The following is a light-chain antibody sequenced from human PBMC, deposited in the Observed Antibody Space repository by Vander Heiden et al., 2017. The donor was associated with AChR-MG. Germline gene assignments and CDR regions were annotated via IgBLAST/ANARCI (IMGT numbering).Light chain of an antibody. J-gene: IGLJ2*01. Sequence: QSALTQPASVSGSPGQSITIACTGTSSDVGAYDYVSWYQQHPDNAPRLLIYHVNKRPSGVSNRFSGSKSGNTASLIISGLQAEDEADYYCNSYTTSSTLVFGGGTKLTVL. V-gene: IGLV2-14*03. CDR2: HVN. CDR1: SSDVGAYDY. CDR3: NSYTTSSTLV.